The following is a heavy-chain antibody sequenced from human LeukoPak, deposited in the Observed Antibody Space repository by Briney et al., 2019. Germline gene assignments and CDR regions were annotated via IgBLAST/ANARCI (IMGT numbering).Heavy chain of an antibody. D-gene: IGHD1-26*01. Sequence: GESLKISCKGSGFSFTTYWIGWVRQMPGKGLEWMGIIYPGDSDTRYSPSFQGLVTISADKSISTAYLQWSSLKASDTAVYYCARHQIVGATRSPFDYWGQGTLVTVSS. CDR1: GFSFTTYW. CDR3: ARHQIVGATRSPFDY. J-gene: IGHJ4*02. CDR2: IYPGDSDT. V-gene: IGHV5-51*01.